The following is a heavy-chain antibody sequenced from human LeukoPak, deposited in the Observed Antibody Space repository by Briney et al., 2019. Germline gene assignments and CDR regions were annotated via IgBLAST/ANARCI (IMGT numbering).Heavy chain of an antibody. J-gene: IGHJ4*02. CDR3: ASVEMATTNFEY. Sequence: SETLSLTCTVSGGSISSYYWSWIRQPPGKGLEWIGYIYYSGSTNYNPSLKSRVTISVDTSKNQFSLKLSSVTAADTAVYYCASVEMATTNFEYWGQGTLVTVSS. CDR1: GGSISSYY. D-gene: IGHD5-24*01. CDR2: IYYSGST. V-gene: IGHV4-59*01.